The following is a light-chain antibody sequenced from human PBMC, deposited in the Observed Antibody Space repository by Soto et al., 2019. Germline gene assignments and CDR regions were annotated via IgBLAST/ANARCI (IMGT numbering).Light chain of an antibody. CDR1: QTISSW. CDR2: KAS. V-gene: IGKV1-5*03. J-gene: IGKJ1*01. Sequence: DIQMTQSPSTLSASVGDRVTITCRASQTISSWLAWYQQKPGKAPKLLIYKASTLKSGVPSRLSGSGSGTEFTLTISSLQPGDFATYYCQHYNSYSEAFGQGTKVDIK. CDR3: QHYNSYSEA.